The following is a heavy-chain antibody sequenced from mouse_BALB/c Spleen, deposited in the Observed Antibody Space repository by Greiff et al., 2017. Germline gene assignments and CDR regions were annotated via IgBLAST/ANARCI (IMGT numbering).Heavy chain of an antibody. CDR1: GFTFSSFG. D-gene: IGHD2-14*01. Sequence: DVMLVESGGGLVQPGGSRKLSCAASGFTFSSFGMHWVRQAPEKGLEWVAYISSGSSTIYYADTVKGRFTISRDNPKNTLFLQMTSLRSEDTAMYYCARSNYRYYYFDYWGQGTTLTVSS. V-gene: IGHV5-17*02. CDR3: ARSNYRYYYFDY. J-gene: IGHJ2*01. CDR2: ISSGSSTI.